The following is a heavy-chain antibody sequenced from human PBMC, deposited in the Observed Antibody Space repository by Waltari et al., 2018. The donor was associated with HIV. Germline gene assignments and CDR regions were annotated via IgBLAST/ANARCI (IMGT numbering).Heavy chain of an antibody. CDR1: GFTFSSYA. V-gene: IGHV3-23*04. CDR3: AKDSGYSSGWLGLTDY. CDR2: ISGSGGST. D-gene: IGHD6-19*01. Sequence: EVQLVESGGGLVQPGGSLRLSCAASGFTFSSYAMSWVRQAPGKGLEWVSAISGSGGSTYYADSVKGRFTISRDNSKNTLYLQMNSLRAEDTAVYYCAKDSGYSSGWLGLTDYWGQGTLVTVSS. J-gene: IGHJ4*02.